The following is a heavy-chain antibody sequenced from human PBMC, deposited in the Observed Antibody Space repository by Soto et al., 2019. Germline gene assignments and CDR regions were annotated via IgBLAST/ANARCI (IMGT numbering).Heavy chain of an antibody. D-gene: IGHD1-26*01. CDR2: IIPVFGAT. J-gene: IGHJ4*02. CDR3: ARGEGYSGTFYAGFDF. Sequence: QVHLVQSGAEVRKPGSSVKVSCKASGGTFSTYAFSWVRQAPGQGLEWVGGIIPVFGATFYAQKFQGRVTVTADESTTTVYMELSSLRSEDTGLYYCARGEGYSGTFYAGFDFWGQGTQITVSS. V-gene: IGHV1-69*01. CDR1: GGTFSTYA.